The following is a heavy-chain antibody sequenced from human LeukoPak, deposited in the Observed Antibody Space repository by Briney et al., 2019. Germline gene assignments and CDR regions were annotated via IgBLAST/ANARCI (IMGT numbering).Heavy chain of an antibody. CDR1: GGTFSSYA. CDR3: ARDSYGFDY. J-gene: IGHJ4*02. CDR2: IIPIFGTA. V-gene: IGHV1-69*05. Sequence: SVKVSCKASGGTFSSYAISWVRQAPGQGLEWMGGIIPIFGTANYAQKFQGRVTMTRDTSISTAYMELSRLRSDDTAVYYCARDSYGFDYWGQGTLVTVSS. D-gene: IGHD5-18*01.